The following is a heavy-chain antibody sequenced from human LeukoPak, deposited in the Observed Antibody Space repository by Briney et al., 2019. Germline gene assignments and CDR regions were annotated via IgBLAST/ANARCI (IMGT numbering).Heavy chain of an antibody. CDR2: IRYSGTT. J-gene: IGHJ4*02. CDR3: ARRLHYFDY. CDR1: GGSISSTYNH. D-gene: IGHD2-21*02. Sequence: SETLSLTCTVSGGSISSTYNHWDWIRQPPGKGLEWLGSIRYSGTTYYNPSLKGRVTIFVDTSNNQFSLRLRSVTAADTAVYYCARRLHYFDYWGQGSLVTVSS. V-gene: IGHV4-39*01.